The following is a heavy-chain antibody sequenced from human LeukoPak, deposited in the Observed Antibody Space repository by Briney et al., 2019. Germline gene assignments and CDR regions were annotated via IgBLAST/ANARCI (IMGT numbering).Heavy chain of an antibody. J-gene: IGHJ3*02. Sequence: AASVKVSCKASGDTFTTYAIIWVRQAPGQGLEWMGGIIPIFGTANYAQKFQGRVTITADESTSTAYMELSSLRSEDTAVYYCARGERGYSGYFISVFRVAGFAHAFDIWGQGTMVTVSS. CDR1: GDTFTTYA. CDR3: ARGERGYSGYFISVFRVAGFAHAFDI. D-gene: IGHD5-12*01. V-gene: IGHV1-69*13. CDR2: IIPIFGTA.